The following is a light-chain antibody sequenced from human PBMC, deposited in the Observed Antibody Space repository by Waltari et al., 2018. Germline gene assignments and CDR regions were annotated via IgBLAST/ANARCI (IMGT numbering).Light chain of an antibody. J-gene: IGKJ2*01. Sequence: DIQMTQSPSTLSAAVGDSVTITCRASQSISIWLAWHQQKPGKAPKLLMYRAASLESGVPARFSGSGSVTDFTLTISSLQPDDSATYFCQQYMDYSTFGQGTRLEI. V-gene: IGKV1-5*03. CDR3: QQYMDYST. CDR1: QSISIW. CDR2: RAA.